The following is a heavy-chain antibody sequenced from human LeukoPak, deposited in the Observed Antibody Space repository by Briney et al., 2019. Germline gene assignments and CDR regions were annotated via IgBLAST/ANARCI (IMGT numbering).Heavy chain of an antibody. V-gene: IGHV4-4*02. D-gene: IGHD5-12*01. CDR3: ARTVAAIGYYYYYYYMDV. CDR2: IYHSGST. J-gene: IGHJ6*03. Sequence: PSETLSLTCAVSGGSISSSNWWSWVRQPPGKGLEWIGEIYHSGSTNYNPSLKSRVTISVDKSKNQFSLKLSSVTAADTAVYYCARTVAAIGYYYYYYYMDVWGKGTTVTISS. CDR1: GGSISSSNW.